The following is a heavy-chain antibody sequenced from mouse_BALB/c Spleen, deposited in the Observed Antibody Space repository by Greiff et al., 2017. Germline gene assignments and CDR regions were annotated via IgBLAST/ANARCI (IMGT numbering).Heavy chain of an antibody. Sequence: EVHLVESGGGLVKPGGSLKLSCAASGFTFSSYAMSWVRQTPEKRLEWVASISSGGSTYYPDSVKGRFTISRDNARNILYLQMSSLRSEDTAMYYCARGDGYYVWFAYWGQGTLVTVSA. V-gene: IGHV5-6-5*01. CDR3: ARGDGYYVWFAY. D-gene: IGHD2-3*01. CDR1: GFTFSSYA. CDR2: ISSGGST. J-gene: IGHJ3*01.